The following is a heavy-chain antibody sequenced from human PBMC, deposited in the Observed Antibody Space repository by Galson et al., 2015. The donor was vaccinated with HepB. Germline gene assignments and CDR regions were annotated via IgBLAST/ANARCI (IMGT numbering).Heavy chain of an antibody. CDR1: GYTFTGYY. Sequence: SVKVSCKASGYTFTGYYMHWVRQAPGQGLEWMGWINPNSGGTNYAQKFQGRVTMTRDTSISTAYMELSRLRSDDTAVYYCAARKRRGYSYGTQGQDYYYYYMDVWGKGTTVTVSS. V-gene: IGHV1-2*02. J-gene: IGHJ6*03. CDR3: AARKRRGYSYGTQGQDYYYYYMDV. D-gene: IGHD5-18*01. CDR2: INPNSGGT.